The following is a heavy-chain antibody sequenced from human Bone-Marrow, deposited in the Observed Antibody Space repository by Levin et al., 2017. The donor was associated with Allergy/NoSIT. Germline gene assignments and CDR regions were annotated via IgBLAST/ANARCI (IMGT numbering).Heavy chain of an antibody. CDR1: GGSISTNSYY. CDR3: ARDFWYTHGKTGFDI. J-gene: IGHJ3*02. V-gene: IGHV4-39*07. CDR2: VYHTGLT. D-gene: IGHD2-2*02. Sequence: SETLSLTCTVSGGSISTNSYYWGWIRQPPGKGLEWIGSVYHTGLTQYAPSLKSRVTISVDTSKTHFSLNLSSVTAADTAVYYCARDFWYTHGKTGFDIWGRGTWVTVSS.